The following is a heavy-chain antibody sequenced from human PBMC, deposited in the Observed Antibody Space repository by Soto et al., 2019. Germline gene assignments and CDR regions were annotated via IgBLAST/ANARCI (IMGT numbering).Heavy chain of an antibody. D-gene: IGHD3-3*01. V-gene: IGHV1-69*13. J-gene: IGHJ6*02. Sequence: SVKVSCKASGGTFSRYSISWVRQAPGQGLEWMRGIIPIFGTANYAQKFQGRVTITADESTNTAYMELSSLRSEDTAVYYCARDAPGITIFGVVHRYYYGMDVWGQGTTVTVSS. CDR3: ARDAPGITIFGVVHRYYYGMDV. CDR2: IIPIFGTA. CDR1: GGTFSRYS.